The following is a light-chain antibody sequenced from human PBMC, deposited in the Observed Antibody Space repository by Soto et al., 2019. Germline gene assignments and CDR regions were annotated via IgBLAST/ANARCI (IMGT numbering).Light chain of an antibody. Sequence: VMTQFPLSLSVTPGEPASISCRSSQSLLHSNGYNYLDWYVQKPGQSPQLLIYLGSNRASGVPDRFSGSGSGTDFTLKISRVEAEDVGVYYCMQALQIRVEFGQGTKVEIK. CDR2: LGS. J-gene: IGKJ1*01. CDR3: MQALQIRVE. CDR1: QSLLHSNGYNY. V-gene: IGKV2-28*01.